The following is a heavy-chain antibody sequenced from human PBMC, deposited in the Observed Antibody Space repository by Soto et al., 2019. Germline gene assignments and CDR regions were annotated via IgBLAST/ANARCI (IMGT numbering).Heavy chain of an antibody. CDR2: ISYDGSNK. Sequence: GGSLRLSCAASGFTFSSYGMRWVRQAPGKGLEWVAVISYDGSNKYYADSVKGRFTISRDNSKNTLYLQMNSLRAEDTAVYYCAKSCSSPSYYFDYWGQGTLVTVSS. J-gene: IGHJ4*02. V-gene: IGHV3-30*18. CDR1: GFTFSSYG. D-gene: IGHD2-2*01. CDR3: AKSCSSPSYYFDY.